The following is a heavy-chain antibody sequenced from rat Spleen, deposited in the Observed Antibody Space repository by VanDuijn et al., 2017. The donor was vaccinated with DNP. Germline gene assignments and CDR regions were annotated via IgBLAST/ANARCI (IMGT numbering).Heavy chain of an antibody. CDR2: ISTSGGST. J-gene: IGHJ2*01. CDR1: GFTFSDYY. CDR3: ATGARTLDY. Sequence: EVQLVESGGGLVQPGRSLKLSCAASGFTFSDYYMAWVRQAPTKGLEWVASISTSGGSTYYRDSVKGRFTISRDNAKSTLYLQMDSLRSEDTATYYCATGARTLDYWGQGVMVTVSS. V-gene: IGHV5-27*01.